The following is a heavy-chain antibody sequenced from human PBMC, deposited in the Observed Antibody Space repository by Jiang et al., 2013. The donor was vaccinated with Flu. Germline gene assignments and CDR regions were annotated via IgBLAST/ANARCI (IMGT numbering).Heavy chain of an antibody. V-gene: IGHV3-23*01. CDR3: AKDPGDNYGSPYFDY. CDR1: GFTFSSYA. Sequence: SLRLSCAASGFTFSSYAMSWVRQAPGKGLEWVSAISGSGGSTYYADSVKGRFTISRDNSKNTLYLQMNSLRAEDTAVYYCAKDPGDNYGSPYFDYWGQGTLVTVSS. D-gene: IGHD3-10*01. CDR2: ISGSGGST. J-gene: IGHJ4*02.